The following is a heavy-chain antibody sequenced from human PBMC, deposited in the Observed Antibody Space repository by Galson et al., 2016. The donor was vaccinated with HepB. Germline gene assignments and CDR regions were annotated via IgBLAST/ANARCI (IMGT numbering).Heavy chain of an antibody. CDR3: AKKEGVAARNHYYSYHGMDV. D-gene: IGHD6-6*01. J-gene: IGHJ6*02. V-gene: IGHV1-18*01. CDR2: ISPYSGNT. CDR1: GYTFTTYG. Sequence: SVKVSCKASGYTFTTYGISWVRQAPGQGLEWMGWISPYSGNTNYAQKFQGRVTMSTDTSTSTAYMELRSPRSDDTAVYYCAKKEGVAARNHYYSYHGMDVWGRGTTVTVSS.